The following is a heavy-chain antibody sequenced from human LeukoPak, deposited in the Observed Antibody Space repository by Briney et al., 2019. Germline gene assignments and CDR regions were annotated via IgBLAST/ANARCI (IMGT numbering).Heavy chain of an antibody. Sequence: GESLRISCKASGYSFTSNWITGVRQMPGKGLEWMGRIDPSDSYTNYSPSFQGHVTISVDKSISTAYLQWSSLKASDIAIYYCASGSSSSWYDYWGQGTLVTVSS. J-gene: IGHJ4*02. V-gene: IGHV5-10-1*01. CDR1: GYSFTSNW. CDR2: IDPSDSYT. CDR3: ASGSSSSWYDY. D-gene: IGHD6-13*01.